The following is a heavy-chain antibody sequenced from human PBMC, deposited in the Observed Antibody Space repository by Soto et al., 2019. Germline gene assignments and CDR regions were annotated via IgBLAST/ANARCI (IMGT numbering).Heavy chain of an antibody. J-gene: IGHJ4*02. Sequence: SETLSLTCTVSGGSISSGDYYWSWIRQPPGKGLEWIGYIYYSGSTYYNPSLKSRVTISVDTSKNQFSLKLSSVTAADTAVYYCARDSSGYYFDYWGQGTLVTVSS. CDR2: IYYSGST. CDR1: GGSISSGDYY. V-gene: IGHV4-30-4*01. CDR3: ARDSSGYYFDY. D-gene: IGHD3-22*01.